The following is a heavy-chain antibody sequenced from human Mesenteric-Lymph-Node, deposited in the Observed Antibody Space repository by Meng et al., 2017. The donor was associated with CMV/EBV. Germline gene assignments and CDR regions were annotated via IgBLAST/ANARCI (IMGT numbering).Heavy chain of an antibody. Sequence: SETLSLTCTVSGGSVSSGSYYWSWIRQPPGKGLEWIGYIYYSETTNYNPSLKNRVTISVDTSKNQFSLKLSSVTAADTAIYYCARDSGIYYKYYYSGLDVWGQGTTVTVSS. CDR3: ARDSGIYYKYYYSGLDV. J-gene: IGHJ6*02. CDR1: GGSVSSGSYY. D-gene: IGHD1-26*01. V-gene: IGHV4-61*01. CDR2: IYYSETT.